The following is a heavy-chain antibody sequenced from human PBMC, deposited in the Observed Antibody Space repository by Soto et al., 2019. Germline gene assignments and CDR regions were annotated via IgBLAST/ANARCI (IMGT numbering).Heavy chain of an antibody. J-gene: IGHJ6*04. Sequence: QVQLVQSGAEVKKPGSTVKVSCKASGGTLSKCSISWLRQAPGQGIEWMGGIIPVFGTTYYEDKFQGRVTIIADGSTSTAYMELSSLRSADTAVYYWTTSSPYIFIGTPAGNHSYYAMEVWGKGTTVTVSS. D-gene: IGHD1-1*01. V-gene: IGHV1-69*01. CDR3: TTSSPYIFIGTPAGNHSYYAMEV. CDR2: IIPVFGTT. CDR1: GGTLSKCS.